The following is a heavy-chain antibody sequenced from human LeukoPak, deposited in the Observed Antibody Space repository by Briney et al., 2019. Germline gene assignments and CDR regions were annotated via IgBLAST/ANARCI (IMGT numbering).Heavy chain of an antibody. V-gene: IGHV3-33*01. J-gene: IGHJ6*02. D-gene: IGHD3-10*01. CDR3: AREITMVRGSYYYYGMDV. CDR1: GFTFSNYD. CDR2: IWYDGSNK. Sequence: PGRSLRLSCAASGFTFSNYDMHWVRQAPGKGLEWVAVIWYDGSNKYYVDYVKGRFTISRDSSKNTLYLQMNSLRVEDTAVYYCAREITMVRGSYYYYGMDVWGQGTTVTVSS.